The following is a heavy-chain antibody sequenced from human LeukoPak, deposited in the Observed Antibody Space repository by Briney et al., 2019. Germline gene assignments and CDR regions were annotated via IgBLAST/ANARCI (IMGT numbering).Heavy chain of an antibody. Sequence: GGSLRLSCAASGFTFSRYGMHWVRQAPGKGLEWVAVISYDGSNKYYADSVKGRFTISRDNSKNTLYLQMNSLRAEDTAVYYCAKVLWFGEFDNWFDPWGQGTLVTVSS. D-gene: IGHD3-10*01. V-gene: IGHV3-30*18. CDR1: GFTFSRYG. CDR3: AKVLWFGEFDNWFDP. J-gene: IGHJ5*02. CDR2: ISYDGSNK.